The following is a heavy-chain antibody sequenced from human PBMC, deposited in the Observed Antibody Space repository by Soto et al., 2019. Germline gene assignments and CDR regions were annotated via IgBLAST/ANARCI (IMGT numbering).Heavy chain of an antibody. D-gene: IGHD2-15*01. CDR3: ARSPAGYCSGGSCPNWFDP. CDR1: GYTFTSYG. J-gene: IGHJ5*02. CDR2: ISAYNGNT. V-gene: IGHV1-18*01. Sequence: VSCKASGYTFTSYGISWLRQAPGQGLEWMGWISAYNGNTNYAQKLQGRVTMTTDTSTSTAYMELRSLRSDDTAVYYCARSPAGYCSGGSCPNWFDPWGQGTLVTVSS.